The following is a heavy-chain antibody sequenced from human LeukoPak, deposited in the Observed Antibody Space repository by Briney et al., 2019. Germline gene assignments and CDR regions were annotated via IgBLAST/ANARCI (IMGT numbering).Heavy chain of an antibody. CDR3: AREASATVTVRPTGWFDP. Sequence: ASVKVSCKASGYTFTVNDINWVRQATGQGPEWMGWMNPKSGDTVYAQKFQGRVTMTRDTSLNTAYLELISLRSEDTAVYYCAREASATVTVRPTGWFDPWGQGTLVTVSS. CDR2: MNPKSGDT. D-gene: IGHD4-11*01. J-gene: IGHJ5*02. V-gene: IGHV1-8*01. CDR1: GYTFTVND.